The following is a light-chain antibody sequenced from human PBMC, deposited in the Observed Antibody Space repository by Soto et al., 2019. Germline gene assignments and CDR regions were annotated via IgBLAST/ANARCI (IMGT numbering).Light chain of an antibody. CDR2: GVS. CDR1: ETVATN. CDR3: QQSNNWPPLT. Sequence: EVVMTQSPATLSLSPGERATLSCRASETVATNLAWYQQKPGQPPRLLIYGVSTRATGVPARFSGSGSETDFSLTISSLQIEDFALYYCQQSNNWPPLTFGGGTKVDI. J-gene: IGKJ4*01. V-gene: IGKV3-15*01.